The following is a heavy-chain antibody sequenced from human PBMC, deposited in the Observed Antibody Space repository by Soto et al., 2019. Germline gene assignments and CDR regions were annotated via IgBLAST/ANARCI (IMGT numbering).Heavy chain of an antibody. V-gene: IGHV1-69*02. CDR3: ASLHDTAMDNYSHYDMDV. CDR1: VGTFSSYT. Sequence: HVQLVQSVAEVQKPGSSVKVSCKASVGTFSSYTISWVRQAPGQGLAWMGRIIPILGIANYAQKFQGRVTITADKSTSTAYMELSSLRSEDTAVYYCASLHDTAMDNYSHYDMDVWGKGTTVTVSS. D-gene: IGHD5-18*01. CDR2: IIPILGIA. J-gene: IGHJ6*03.